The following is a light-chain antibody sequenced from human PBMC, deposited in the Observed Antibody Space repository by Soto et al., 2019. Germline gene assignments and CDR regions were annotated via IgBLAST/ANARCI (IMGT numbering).Light chain of an antibody. J-gene: IGKJ1*01. CDR1: QSVSSY. CDR2: DAS. V-gene: IGKV3-11*01. CDR3: QQRSNWRGT. Sequence: EIGLTQSPATLSLSPGERATLSFRASQSVSSYLAWYQQKPGQAPRLLIYDASNRATGIPARFSGSGSGTDFTLTISSLEPEDFAVYYCQQRSNWRGTFGQGTNVDI.